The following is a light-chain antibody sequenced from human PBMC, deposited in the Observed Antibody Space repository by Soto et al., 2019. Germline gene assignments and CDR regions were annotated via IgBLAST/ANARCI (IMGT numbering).Light chain of an antibody. J-gene: IGLJ1*01. CDR3: SSYTISNTRQIV. CDR2: DVS. CDR1: SSDVGGYNY. V-gene: IGLV2-14*03. Sequence: QSALTQPASVSGSPGQSITISCTGTSSDVGGYNYVSWYQHHPGKAPKLIIYDVSNRPSGVSNRFSGSKSGNTASLTISGLQPEDVADYYCSSYTISNTRQIVVGTGTKVTV.